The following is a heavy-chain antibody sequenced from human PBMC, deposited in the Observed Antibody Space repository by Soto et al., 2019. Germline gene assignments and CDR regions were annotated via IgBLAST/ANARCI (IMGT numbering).Heavy chain of an antibody. Sequence: SETLSLTCTVSGGSISGYYWSWIRQPPGKRLEWIGYIYDSGSSNYNPSLKSRVTMSVDTSKNQFSLRLNSVTAADTAVYFCARAGRSGYYYYYGMDVWGLGTTVTVSS. V-gene: IGHV4-59*01. CDR2: IYDSGSS. D-gene: IGHD3-10*01. J-gene: IGHJ6*02. CDR3: ARAGRSGYYYYYGMDV. CDR1: GGSISGYY.